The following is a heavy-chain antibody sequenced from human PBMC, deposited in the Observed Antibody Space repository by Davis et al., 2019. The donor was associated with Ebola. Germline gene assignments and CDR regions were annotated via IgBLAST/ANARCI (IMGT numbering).Heavy chain of an antibody. Sequence: GGSLRLSCAASGFTFSSYTMSWVRQAPGKGLEWVSLISGSGSSTYYPDSVKGRLTISRDNSKNMLYLQMKSLRAEDTAVYYCAKAVVVVTARFDNWGQGTVVTVSP. J-gene: IGHJ4*02. D-gene: IGHD2-21*02. CDR2: ISGSGSST. CDR1: GFTFSSYT. CDR3: AKAVVVVTARFDN. V-gene: IGHV3-23*01.